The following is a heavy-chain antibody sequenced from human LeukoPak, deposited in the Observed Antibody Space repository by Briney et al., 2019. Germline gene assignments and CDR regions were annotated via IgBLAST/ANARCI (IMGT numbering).Heavy chain of an antibody. Sequence: PGGSLRLSCAASGFTFDDYAMHWVRQAPGKGLEWVSGISWNSGSIGYADSVKGRFTISRDNIEKSLYLQLNSLTADDTAVYFCARAATTGTVDYWGQGTLVTVSS. D-gene: IGHD1-1*01. V-gene: IGHV3-9*01. CDR2: ISWNSGSI. CDR3: ARAATTGTVDY. CDR1: GFTFDDYA. J-gene: IGHJ4*02.